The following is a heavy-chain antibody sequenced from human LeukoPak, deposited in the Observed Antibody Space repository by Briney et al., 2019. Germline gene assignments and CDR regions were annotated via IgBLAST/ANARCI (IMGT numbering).Heavy chain of an antibody. Sequence: PGRSLRLSCAASGFTFSSYGMHWVRQAPGKGLEWVAVTWYDGSNKYYADSVKGRFTISRDNSKNTLYLQMNSLRAEDTAVYYCAREGRSESPSWYYGMDVWGQGTTVTVSS. V-gene: IGHV3-33*01. CDR3: AREGRSESPSWYYGMDV. CDR1: GFTFSSYG. CDR2: TWYDGSNK. J-gene: IGHJ6*02.